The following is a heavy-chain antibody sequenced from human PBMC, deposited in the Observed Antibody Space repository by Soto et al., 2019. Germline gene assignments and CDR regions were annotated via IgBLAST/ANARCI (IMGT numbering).Heavy chain of an antibody. D-gene: IGHD4-17*01. CDR1: GGSISSDHYH. CDR3: VREDDGGDRDYYGLDV. Sequence: QVQLQESGPGLVRPSQTLSLTCTVSGGSISSDHYHWTWIRQTPGKGLEWIGYIHYSGSVYYNPSLQSRVTMSVDTSKNLFSLKLSYVTAADTDVYFCVREDDGGDRDYYGLDVWGQGTTVTVSS. CDR2: IHYSGSV. V-gene: IGHV4-30-4*01. J-gene: IGHJ6*02.